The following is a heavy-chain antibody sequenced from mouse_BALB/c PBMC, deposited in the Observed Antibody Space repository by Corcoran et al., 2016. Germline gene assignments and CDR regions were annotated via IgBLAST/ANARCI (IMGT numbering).Heavy chain of an antibody. CDR3: SITTVVDS. Sequence: QNQLVQHGPELKKPGGTVKNACKTAGDTFTNCGRNWVKQAPGEGLKGRGWINTYTGEPTYADDFKGRFAFSLETSASTADLQINNRQNEDTATYFCSITTVVDSFGQGTTLTVS. CDR1: GDTFTNCG. D-gene: IGHD1-1*01. CDR2: INTYTGEP. V-gene: IGHV9-3-1*01. J-gene: IGHJ2*01.